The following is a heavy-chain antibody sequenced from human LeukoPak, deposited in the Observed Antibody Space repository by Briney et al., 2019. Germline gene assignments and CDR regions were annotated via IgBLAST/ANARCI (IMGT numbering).Heavy chain of an antibody. CDR3: ARDIGPHAFDI. V-gene: IGHV3-20*04. Sequence: GGSLRLSCAASEFTFDDYGMGWVRQAPGKGLEWVSGINWNGGSTGYADSVKGQFTISRDNAKNSLYMQMNSLRAEDTALYYCARDIGPHAFDIWGQGTMVTVSS. CDR2: INWNGGST. CDR1: EFTFDDYG. J-gene: IGHJ3*02. D-gene: IGHD1-26*01.